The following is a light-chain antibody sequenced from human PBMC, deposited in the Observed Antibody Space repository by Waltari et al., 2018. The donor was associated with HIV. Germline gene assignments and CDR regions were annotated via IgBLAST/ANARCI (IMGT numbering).Light chain of an antibody. CDR3: QSYDSNLSGL. CDR1: SSNIGSNY. CDR2: RNN. J-gene: IGLJ2*01. Sequence: QSVLTQPPSTSGTPGQRVTISCSGSSSNIGSNYVYWYQQLPGTAPKLLIYRNNQRPSGVPARFSGSKSGTSASLAISGLQSEDEADYYCQSYDSNLSGLFGGGTKVTVL. V-gene: IGLV1-47*01.